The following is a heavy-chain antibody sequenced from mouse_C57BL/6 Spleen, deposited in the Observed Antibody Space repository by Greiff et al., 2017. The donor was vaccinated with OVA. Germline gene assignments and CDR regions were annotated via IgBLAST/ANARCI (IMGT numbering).Heavy chain of an antibody. D-gene: IGHD4-1*01. CDR1: GYTFTSYW. CDR3: ARRANWDVYYAMDY. V-gene: IGHV1-61*01. CDR2: IYPSDSET. J-gene: IGHJ4*01. Sequence: QVQLQQPGAELVRPGSSVKLSCKASGYTFTSYWMDWVKQRPGQGLEWIGNIYPSDSETHYNQKFKDKATLTVDKSSSTAYMQLSSLTSEDSAVYYCARRANWDVYYAMDYWGQGTSVTVSS.